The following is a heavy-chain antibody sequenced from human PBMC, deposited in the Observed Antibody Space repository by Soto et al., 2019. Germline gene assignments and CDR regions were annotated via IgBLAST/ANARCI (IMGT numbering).Heavy chain of an antibody. J-gene: IGHJ5*02. CDR2: ISAYNGNT. CDR1: GYTFTSYG. Sequence: QVQLVQSGGEVKKPGASVKVSCKASGYTFTSYGIGWVRQARGQGLEWMGRISAYNGNTNYAQKLQGRVTMTTDTSTSKAYMELTSLRSDDTAVYYCARVVGALGHWFDPWGQGTLVTVSS. D-gene: IGHD1-26*01. CDR3: ARVVGALGHWFDP. V-gene: IGHV1-18*01.